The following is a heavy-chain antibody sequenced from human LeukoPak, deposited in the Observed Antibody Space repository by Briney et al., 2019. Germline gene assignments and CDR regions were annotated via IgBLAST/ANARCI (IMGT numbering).Heavy chain of an antibody. D-gene: IGHD1-1*01. CDR1: GFTVSSNY. CDR3: ARSLSQRSRYYFDY. V-gene: IGHV3-53*01. CDR2: IYSGGST. Sequence: GGSLRLSCAASGFTVSSNYMSWVRQAPGKELEWVSVIYSGGSTYYADSVKGRFTISRDNSKNTLYLQMNSLRAEDTAVYYCARSLSQRSRYYFDYWGQGTLVTVSS. J-gene: IGHJ4*02.